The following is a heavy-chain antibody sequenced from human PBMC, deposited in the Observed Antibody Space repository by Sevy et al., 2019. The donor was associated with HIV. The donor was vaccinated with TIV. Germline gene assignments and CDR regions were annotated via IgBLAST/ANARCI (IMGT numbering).Heavy chain of an antibody. CDR1: GFTFSSYS. CDR3: ARAGYDILTGYYRLGAFDI. Sequence: GGSLRLSCAASGFTFSSYSMSWVRQAPGKGLEWVANIKQDGSEKYYVDSVKGRFTISRDNAKNSLYLQMNSLRAEDTAVYYCARAGYDILTGYYRLGAFDIWGQGTMVTVSS. J-gene: IGHJ3*02. V-gene: IGHV3-7*01. CDR2: IKQDGSEK. D-gene: IGHD3-9*01.